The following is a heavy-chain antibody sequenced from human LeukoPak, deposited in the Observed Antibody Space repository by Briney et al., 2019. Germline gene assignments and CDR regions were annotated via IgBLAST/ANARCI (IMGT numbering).Heavy chain of an antibody. D-gene: IGHD2-21*02. J-gene: IGHJ5*02. V-gene: IGHV3-48*04. Sequence: PGGSLRLSCAASGFTFSSYSMNWVRQAPGKGLEWVSYSSSSSSTIYYADSVKGRFTISRDNAKNSLYLQMNSLRAEDTAVYYCAREECGDCYSNWFDPWGQGTLVTVSS. CDR2: SSSSSSTI. CDR3: AREECGDCYSNWFDP. CDR1: GFTFSSYS.